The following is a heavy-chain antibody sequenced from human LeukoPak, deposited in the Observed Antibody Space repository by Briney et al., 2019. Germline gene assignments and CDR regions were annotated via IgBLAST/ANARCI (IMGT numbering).Heavy chain of an antibody. CDR2: INHSGST. CDR1: GGSFSGYY. V-gene: IGHV4-34*01. CDR3: ARTIRGEGYYYDSSGYRLFDY. Sequence: PSETLSLTCAVYGGSFSGYYWSWIRQPPGKGLEWIGEINHSGSTNYNPSLKSRVTISVDTSKNQFSLKLSSVTAADTAVYYCARTIRGEGYYYDSSGYRLFDYWGQGTLVTVSS. J-gene: IGHJ4*02. D-gene: IGHD3-22*01.